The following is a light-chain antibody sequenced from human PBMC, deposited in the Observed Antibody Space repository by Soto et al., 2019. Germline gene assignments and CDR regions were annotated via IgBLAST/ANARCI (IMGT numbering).Light chain of an antibody. CDR3: QQYGSSPPYT. CDR2: GAS. Sequence: EIVLTQSPGTLSLSPGERATLSCRASQSVSSSYLAWYQQKPGQAPRLLIYGASSRATGIPDRFSGSGSGTGFTLTISRLEPEDFAVSYCQQYGSSPPYTFGQGTKLEIK. CDR1: QSVSSSY. J-gene: IGKJ2*01. V-gene: IGKV3-20*01.